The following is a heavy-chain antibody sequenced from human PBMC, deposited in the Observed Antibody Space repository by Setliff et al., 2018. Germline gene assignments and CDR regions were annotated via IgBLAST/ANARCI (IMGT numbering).Heavy chain of an antibody. D-gene: IGHD3-22*01. J-gene: IGHJ5*01. CDR1: GASISSYY. Sequence: LSLTCTVSGASISSYYWSWIRQPAGKGLEWIGRIYTSGRTNYNPSLKSRATMSVDTSKNQFSLKLSSVTAADTAVYYCARDSKYYYDSSGYYWNWFDSWGQGTLVTVSS. V-gene: IGHV4-4*07. CDR3: ARDSKYYYDSSGYYWNWFDS. CDR2: IYTSGRT.